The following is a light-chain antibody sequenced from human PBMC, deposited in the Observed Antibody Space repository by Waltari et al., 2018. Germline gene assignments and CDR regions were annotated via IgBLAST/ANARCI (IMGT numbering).Light chain of an antibody. V-gene: IGLV3-21*02. Sequence: SYDLIQSPSVPVSPGQTARTTCGGDNSGIEVLNWYQQRPPQAPVLVIYADSERPSGIPERFSGSKSGNTATLTISGVEAGDEADYSCQVWDFSSDHVLFGGGTRLTVL. J-gene: IGLJ2*01. CDR3: QVWDFSSDHVL. CDR2: ADS. CDR1: NSGIEV.